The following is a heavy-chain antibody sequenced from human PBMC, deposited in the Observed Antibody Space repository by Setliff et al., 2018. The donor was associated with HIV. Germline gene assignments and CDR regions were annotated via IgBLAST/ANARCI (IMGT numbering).Heavy chain of an antibody. CDR2: IRYDGNDK. CDR1: AFIFTTYG. CDR3: AKDDVGSWDY. J-gene: IGHJ4*02. V-gene: IGHV3-30*02. Sequence: GGSLRLSCEASAFIFTTYGMHWVRQAPGKGLEWIAFIRYDGNDKYYADSVKGRFTISRDNSKNTVYLQMDSLRFEDTAVYYCAKDDVGSWDYWGQGTLVTVSS. D-gene: IGHD1-26*01.